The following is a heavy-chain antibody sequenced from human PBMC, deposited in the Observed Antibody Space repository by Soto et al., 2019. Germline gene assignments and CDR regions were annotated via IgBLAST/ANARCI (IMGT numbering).Heavy chain of an antibody. V-gene: IGHV3-21*01. Sequence: PGGSLRLSCVASGFTFSSSRMNWVRQAPGKGLEWVSFISSSSDYMYYADSVKGRFTVSRDNAKNSLYLQMDSLRAEDTAVYYCARDGITMIWGITVFDFWGQGTLVTVSS. D-gene: IGHD3-10*01. CDR3: ARDGITMIWGITVFDF. J-gene: IGHJ4*02. CDR1: GFTFSSSR. CDR2: ISSSSDYM.